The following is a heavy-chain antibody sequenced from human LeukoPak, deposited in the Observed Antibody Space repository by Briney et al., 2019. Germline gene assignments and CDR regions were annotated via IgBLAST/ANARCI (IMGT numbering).Heavy chain of an antibody. CDR3: ARAPILVVVTGDYFDY. Sequence: ASVKVSCKASGYTFTSYGISWVRQAPGQGLEWMGWISAYNGSTNYAQKLQGRVTMTTDTSTSTAYMELRSLRSDDTAVYYCARAPILVVVTGDYFDYWGQGTLVTVSS. CDR1: GYTFTSYG. V-gene: IGHV1-18*01. J-gene: IGHJ4*02. CDR2: ISAYNGST. D-gene: IGHD3-22*01.